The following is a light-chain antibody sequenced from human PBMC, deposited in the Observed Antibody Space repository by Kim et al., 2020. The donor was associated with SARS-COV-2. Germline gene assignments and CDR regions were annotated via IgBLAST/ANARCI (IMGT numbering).Light chain of an antibody. J-gene: IGKJ4*01. CDR2: DAS. CDR3: QQYNTYPT. Sequence: SASVGDRVTITCRASQDISRSLAWYQQKPGKAPQSLISDASSLQSVVPSRFSGSGSGTEFTLTISSLQPEDFATYYCQQYNTYPTFGGGTKLEI. CDR1: QDISRS. V-gene: IGKV1D-16*01.